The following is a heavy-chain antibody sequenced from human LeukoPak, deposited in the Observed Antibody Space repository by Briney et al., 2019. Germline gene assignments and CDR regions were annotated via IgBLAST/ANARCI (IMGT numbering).Heavy chain of an antibody. CDR2: ISSSGTTI. Sequence: PGGSLRLSCAASGFTFSSYSMNWVRQAPGKGLEWVSYISSSGTTIYYADSVKGRFTISRDNAKNSLYLQMNSLRDEDTAVYYCARDCGGGSCYGPYDAFDIWGQGTMVTVSS. D-gene: IGHD2-15*01. J-gene: IGHJ3*02. V-gene: IGHV3-48*02. CDR3: ARDCGGGSCYGPYDAFDI. CDR1: GFTFSSYS.